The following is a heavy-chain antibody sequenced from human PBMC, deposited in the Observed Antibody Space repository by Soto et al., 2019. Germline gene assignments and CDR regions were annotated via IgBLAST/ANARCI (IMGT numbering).Heavy chain of an antibody. CDR3: ARTYCSGRDCYPGNNWFDP. CDR1: GVYISNYY. CDR2: AYYSGST. V-gene: IGHV4-59*01. D-gene: IGHD2-15*01. J-gene: IGHJ5*02. Sequence: XAILSLTCTVSGVYISNYYWTWIRQPPGKGLEWIGYAYYSGSTNYSPSLKSRVTMSVDTSKNQFSLKLNSVTAADTAVYYCARTYCSGRDCYPGNNWFDPWGQGTLVTVSS.